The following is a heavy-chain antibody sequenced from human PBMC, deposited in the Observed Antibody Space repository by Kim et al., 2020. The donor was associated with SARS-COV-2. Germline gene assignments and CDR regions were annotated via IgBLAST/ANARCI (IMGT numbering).Heavy chain of an antibody. J-gene: IGHJ6*02. D-gene: IGHD1-26*01. Sequence: SVKCRFTISRDNAKHTLYLQMNSLRAEDTAVYYCAREEWEQTPYYYGMDVWGQGTTVTVSS. CDR3: AREEWEQTPYYYGMDV. V-gene: IGHV3-74*01.